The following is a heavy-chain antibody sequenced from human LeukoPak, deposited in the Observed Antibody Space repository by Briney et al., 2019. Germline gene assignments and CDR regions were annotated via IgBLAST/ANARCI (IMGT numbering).Heavy chain of an antibody. CDR1: GGSISSGGYY. CDR3: ARGRPYRGYSYGYYYGMDV. D-gene: IGHD5-18*01. V-gene: IGHV4-31*03. J-gene: IGHJ6*02. CDR2: IYYSGST. Sequence: PSQTLSLTCTVSGGSISSGGYYWSWIRQHPGKGLEWIGYIYYSGSTYYNPSLKSRVTISVDTSKNQFSLKLSSVTAADTAVYYCARGRPYRGYSYGYYYGMDVWGQGTTVTVSS.